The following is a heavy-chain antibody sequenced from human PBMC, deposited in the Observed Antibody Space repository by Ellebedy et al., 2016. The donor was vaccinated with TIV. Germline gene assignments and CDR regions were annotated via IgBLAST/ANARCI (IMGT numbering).Heavy chain of an antibody. J-gene: IGHJ5*02. Sequence: SETLSLTXTVSGGSISSGSYYWSWVRQPAGKGLEWIGRISSGGTSYNPSLRSRVTMSVDTSKNQFSLRLTSVMAADAAVYYCARGHNWFDLWGQGILVTVSS. CDR2: ISSGGT. CDR3: ARGHNWFDL. V-gene: IGHV4-61*02. CDR1: GGSISSGSYY.